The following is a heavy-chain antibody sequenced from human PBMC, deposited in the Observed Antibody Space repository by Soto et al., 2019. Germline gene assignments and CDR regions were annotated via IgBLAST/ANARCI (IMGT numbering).Heavy chain of an antibody. D-gene: IGHD6-19*01. V-gene: IGHV1-69*12. CDR3: AKDRQSRETGIAVLYNGMDV. J-gene: IGHJ6*02. CDR1: GGTFSSYA. Sequence: QVQLVQSGAEVNKPGSSVKVSCKASGGTFSSYAISWVRQAPGQGLEWMGGIIPIFGTANYAQKFQGRVTIPADESTSTAYMALSSQRSEDTAVYYCAKDRQSRETGIAVLYNGMDVWGQGTTVTVSS. CDR2: IIPIFGTA.